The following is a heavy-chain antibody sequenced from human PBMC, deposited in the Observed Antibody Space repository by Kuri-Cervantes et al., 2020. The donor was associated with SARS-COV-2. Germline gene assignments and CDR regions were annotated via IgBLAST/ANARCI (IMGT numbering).Heavy chain of an antibody. D-gene: IGHD3-22*01. CDR3: ARDQNSYDSTGYHWFDP. CDR2: IYYSGST. CDR1: GGSISSGDYY. V-gene: IGHV4-30-4*08. Sequence: LRLSCTVSGGSISSGDYYWSWIRQPPGKGLEWIGYIYYSGSTYYNPSLKSRVTISVDTSKNQFSLKLSSVTAADTAVYYCARDQNSYDSTGYHWFDPWGQGTLVTVSS. J-gene: IGHJ5*02.